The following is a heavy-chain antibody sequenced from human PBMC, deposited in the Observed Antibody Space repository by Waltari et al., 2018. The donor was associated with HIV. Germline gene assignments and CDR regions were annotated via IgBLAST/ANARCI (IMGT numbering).Heavy chain of an antibody. V-gene: IGHV3-66*01. J-gene: IGHJ4*02. Sequence: EVQLVESGGALVQPGGSLRLSCVASGFTVSSNYMGWVRQAPGKGLEWVSIIYSGGTTHYADSVKDRFTISRDNSKNTVYLQMDSLRVEDTAVYYCARAPTITTNFDYWGQGTLVTVSS. CDR3: ARAPTITTNFDY. D-gene: IGHD4-4*01. CDR1: GFTVSSNY. CDR2: IYSGGTT.